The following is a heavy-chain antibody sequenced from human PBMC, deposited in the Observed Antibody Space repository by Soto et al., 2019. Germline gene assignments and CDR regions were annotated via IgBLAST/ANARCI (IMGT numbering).Heavy chain of an antibody. CDR2: ISGNGANT. D-gene: IGHD6-19*01. V-gene: IGHV3-23*01. CDR1: GFTFINYA. J-gene: IGHJ4*02. Sequence: GGSLRLSCAASGFTFINYATTWVRQAPGEGLEWVSTISGNGANTHYADSVKGRFSISRDNSKNTLYIQMNSLRAEDTAVYYCAKDYGSSRYFFDYWGQGALVTVSS. CDR3: AKDYGSSRYFFDY.